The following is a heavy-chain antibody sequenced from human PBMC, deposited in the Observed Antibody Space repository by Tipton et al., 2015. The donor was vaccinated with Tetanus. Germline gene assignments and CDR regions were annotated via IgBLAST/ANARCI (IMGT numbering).Heavy chain of an antibody. CDR3: ARGGLCVGPACAGISPLLDV. CDR1: GGSFSGNY. Sequence: GLVKPSETLSLTCGVSGGSFSGNYWSWIRQSPGKGLEWIGHIYYNGSTKYNPSLKSRVTVSLDTSKKHFSLRLSSVTAADTAVYYCARGGLCVGPACAGISPLLDVWGRGTLVTVSS. CDR2: IYYNGST. J-gene: IGHJ2*01. V-gene: IGHV4-59*01. D-gene: IGHD2-15*01.